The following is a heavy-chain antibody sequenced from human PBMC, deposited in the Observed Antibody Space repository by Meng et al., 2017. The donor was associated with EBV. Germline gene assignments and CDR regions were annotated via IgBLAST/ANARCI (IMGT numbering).Heavy chain of an antibody. CDR2: LIPMSDAP. Sequence: QVQVVQAGVEVKKPGSSVKVSCWTSGGTFRSDAVSWVRQAPGQGLEWMGGLIPMSDAPHYAQKFQGRVTITADESTSTHYMHLSGLTSDDTAVYYCASESGRGFTPDYWGQGTLVTVSS. CDR1: GGTFRSDA. CDR3: ASESGRGFTPDY. V-gene: IGHV1-69*01. D-gene: IGHD3-10*01. J-gene: IGHJ4*02.